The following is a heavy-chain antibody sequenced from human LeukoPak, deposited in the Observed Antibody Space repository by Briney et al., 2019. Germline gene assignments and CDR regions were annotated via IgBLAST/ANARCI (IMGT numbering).Heavy chain of an antibody. Sequence: PGGSLRLSCAASGFSVGNYWMHWVRQAPGKGLVWVSRSESDDTTTTYADSVKGRFTVSRDNAKNTVYLQMNSLRVEDTAVYYCAKLDWFDPWGQGTVVTVSP. D-gene: IGHD3-3*02. V-gene: IGHV3-74*03. CDR3: AKLDWFDP. CDR1: GFSVGNYW. J-gene: IGHJ5*02. CDR2: SESDDTTT.